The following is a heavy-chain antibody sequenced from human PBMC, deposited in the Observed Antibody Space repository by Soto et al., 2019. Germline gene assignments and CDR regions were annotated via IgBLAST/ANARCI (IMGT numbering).Heavy chain of an antibody. V-gene: IGHV5-10-1*01. J-gene: IGHJ6*02. CDR3: ARQQVVVPGAISDYYYGMDV. CDR1: GYSFTSYW. Sequence: GESLKISCKGSGYSFTSYWISWVRQMPGKGLGWMGRIDPSDSYTNYSPSFQGHVTISADKSISTAYLQWSSLKASDTAMYYCARQQVVVPGAISDYYYGMDVWGQGITVTVSS. D-gene: IGHD2-2*01. CDR2: IDPSDSYT.